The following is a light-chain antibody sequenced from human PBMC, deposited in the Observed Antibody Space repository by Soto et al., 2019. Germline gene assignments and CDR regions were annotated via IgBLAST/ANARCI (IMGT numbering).Light chain of an antibody. CDR1: SSNIGAGYD. J-gene: IGLJ1*01. V-gene: IGLV1-40*01. CDR3: QSSDSSLSGCYV. CDR2: GNS. Sequence: QSVLTQPPSVSGAPGQRVTISCTGSSSNIGAGYDVHWYQQLPGTAPKLLIYGNSNRPSGVPDRFSGSKSGTSASLAITGLQAEDEADYYCQSSDSSLSGCYVFGTGTKLTVL.